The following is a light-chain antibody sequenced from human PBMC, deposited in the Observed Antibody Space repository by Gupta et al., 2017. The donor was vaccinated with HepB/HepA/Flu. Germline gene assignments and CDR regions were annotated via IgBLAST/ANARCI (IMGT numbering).Light chain of an antibody. CDR2: DDR. V-gene: IGLV3-21*03. J-gene: IGLJ3*02. CDR1: DIGSKS. Sequence: SYVLTQPPSVSVAPGKTARITCGAYDIGSKSVHWYQQKAGQAPVLVGHDDRDRPSGIPDRFSGSNPGAGNTATRTISRVEAGDEADDYCQVWDSSGDQGVCGGGTKMTV. CDR3: QVWDSSGDQGV.